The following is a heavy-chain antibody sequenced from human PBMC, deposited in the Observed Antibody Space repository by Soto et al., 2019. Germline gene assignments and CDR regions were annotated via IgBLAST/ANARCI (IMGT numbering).Heavy chain of an antibody. D-gene: IGHD3-10*01. CDR2: INHSGST. CDR3: ARLWFGELLNWFDP. CDR1: GESFSGYY. Sequence: SETLSLTCAVYGESFSGYYWSWIRQPPGKGLEWIGEINHSGSTNYNPSLKSRVTISVDTSKNQFSLKLSSVTAADTAVYYCARLWFGELLNWFDPWGQGTLVTVSS. J-gene: IGHJ5*02. V-gene: IGHV4-34*01.